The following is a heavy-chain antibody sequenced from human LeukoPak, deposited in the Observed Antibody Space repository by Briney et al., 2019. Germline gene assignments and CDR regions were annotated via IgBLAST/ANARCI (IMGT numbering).Heavy chain of an antibody. Sequence: AGSLTLSCAGAGFTLRNFAMNWLPPAPGQGLEWCACISRNSAYIFDTDSLRGRFTITRENAKNSLYLQIDSLGAEDTASYYCTIGRGPNSAWAFQDWGQGTRVTVSS. CDR3: TIGRGPNSAWAFQD. CDR1: GFTLRNFA. V-gene: IGHV3-21*04. CDR2: ISRNSAYI. D-gene: IGHD4-23*01. J-gene: IGHJ1*01.